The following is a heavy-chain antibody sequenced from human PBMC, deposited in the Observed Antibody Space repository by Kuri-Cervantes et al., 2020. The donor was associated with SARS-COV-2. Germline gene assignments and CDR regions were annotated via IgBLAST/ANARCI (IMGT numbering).Heavy chain of an antibody. D-gene: IGHD4-11*01. Sequence: SETLSLTCTVSGGSISSSSYYWGWIRQPPGKGLEWIGSIYHSGSTYYNPSLKSRVTISVDTSKNQFSLKLSSVTAADTAVYYCARLYSNYQPYYYYYYMDVWGKGTTVTVSS. J-gene: IGHJ6*03. CDR3: ARLYSNYQPYYYYYYMDV. CDR2: IYHSGST. CDR1: GGSISSSSYY. V-gene: IGHV4-39*01.